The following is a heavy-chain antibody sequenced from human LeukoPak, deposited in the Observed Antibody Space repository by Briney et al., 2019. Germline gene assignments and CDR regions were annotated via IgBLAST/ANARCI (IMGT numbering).Heavy chain of an antibody. CDR3: ARLISPWGWLRSERDYQYYYYMDV. J-gene: IGHJ6*03. Sequence: SVKVSCKASGGTFSSYAFSWVRQAPGQGLEWMGGIIPIFATADYAQKFQGRVTITADTSTSTAYMELSSLRSEDTAVYYCARLISPWGWLRSERDYQYYYYMDVWGKGTTVTVSS. V-gene: IGHV1-69*06. CDR2: IIPIFATA. CDR1: GGTFSSYA. D-gene: IGHD5-12*01.